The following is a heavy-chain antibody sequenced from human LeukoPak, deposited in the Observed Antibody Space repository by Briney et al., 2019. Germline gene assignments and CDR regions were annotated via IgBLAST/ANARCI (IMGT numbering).Heavy chain of an antibody. V-gene: IGHV3-21*01. CDR3: VRLRRNSDRSGYYYYYDY. J-gene: IGHJ4*02. CDR2: ISVRSNYR. CDR1: GFTFGSYS. Sequence: GGSLRLSCAGSGFTFGSYSMTWVRQAPGKGLEWVSSISVRSNYRYYADSVRGRFTISRDDARDSLFLQMNSLRAEDTAVYFCVRLRRNSDRSGYYYYYDYWGQGTLVTVSS. D-gene: IGHD3-22*01.